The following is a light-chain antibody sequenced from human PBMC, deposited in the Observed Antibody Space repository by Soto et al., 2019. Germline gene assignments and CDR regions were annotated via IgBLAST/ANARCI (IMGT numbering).Light chain of an antibody. J-gene: IGLJ1*01. CDR2: EVS. V-gene: IGLV2-14*01. Sequence: QSVLTQPASVSGSPGQSITTSCTGTSSDVGGYNYVSWYQQHPGKAPKLMIYEVSNRPSGVSNRFSGSKSGNTASLTISGLXAEDEADYYCSSYTSSSTPYIFGTGTKVTVL. CDR3: SSYTSSSTPYI. CDR1: SSDVGGYNY.